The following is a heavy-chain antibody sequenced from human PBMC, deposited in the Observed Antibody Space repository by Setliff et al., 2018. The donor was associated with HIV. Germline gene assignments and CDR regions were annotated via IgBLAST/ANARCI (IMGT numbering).Heavy chain of an antibody. V-gene: IGHV1-69*10. CDR3: ARDRVPHSSSPSALNP. Sequence: SVKVSCKASGYTFTSYYMHWVRQAPGQGLEWMGGIIPILGIANYAQKFQGRVTITADKSTSTAYMELSSLRSEDTAIYYCARDRVPHSSSPSALNPWGQGTQVTVSS. CDR2: IIPILGIA. CDR1: GYTFTSYY. D-gene: IGHD2-2*01. J-gene: IGHJ5*02.